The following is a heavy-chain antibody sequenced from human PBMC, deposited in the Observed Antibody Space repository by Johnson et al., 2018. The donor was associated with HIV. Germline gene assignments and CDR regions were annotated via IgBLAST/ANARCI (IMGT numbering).Heavy chain of an antibody. J-gene: IGHJ3*02. CDR3: ARDGRGLDAFDI. D-gene: IGHD3/OR15-3a*01. V-gene: IGHV3-13*01. CDR1: GFTFSSYD. CDR2: IGTAGDT. Sequence: VQLVESGGGLVQPGGSLRLSCAASGFTFSSYDMHWVRQATGKGLEWVSAIGTAGDTYYPGSVKGRFTISRENAKNSLYLQMNSLRDVDTAVYYCARDGRGLDAFDIWGQGTMVTVSS.